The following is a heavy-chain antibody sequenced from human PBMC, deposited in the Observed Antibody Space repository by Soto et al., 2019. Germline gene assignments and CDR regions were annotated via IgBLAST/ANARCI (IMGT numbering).Heavy chain of an antibody. V-gene: IGHV3-23*01. Sequence: EVQLLESGGGLVQPGGSLRLSCAASGFTFSSYAMSWVRQAPGKGLEWVSAISGSGGSTYYADSVKGRFTISRDNSKNTLYLQMNSLRAEDTAVYYCAKDLSYDSSGYSWGYYFDYWGQGTLVTVSS. CDR2: ISGSGGST. CDR3: AKDLSYDSSGYSWGYYFDY. CDR1: GFTFSSYA. D-gene: IGHD3-22*01. J-gene: IGHJ4*02.